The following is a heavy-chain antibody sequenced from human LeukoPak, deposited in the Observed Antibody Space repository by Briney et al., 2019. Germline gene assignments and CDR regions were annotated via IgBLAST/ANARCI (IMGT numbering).Heavy chain of an antibody. CDR3: ARQVDGYSFGLPRYYFDF. CDR1: GSSIRSSDYY. Sequence: SETLSLTCSVSGSSIRSSDYYWGWIRQPPGKGLEWFENVFYSGSAHCNPSLKSRVTISADTSRNQLSLEPRSGTAKDTALYYCARQVDGYSFGLPRYYFDFRGQGILVTVSS. V-gene: IGHV4-39*01. D-gene: IGHD5-18*01. J-gene: IGHJ4*02. CDR2: VFYSGSA.